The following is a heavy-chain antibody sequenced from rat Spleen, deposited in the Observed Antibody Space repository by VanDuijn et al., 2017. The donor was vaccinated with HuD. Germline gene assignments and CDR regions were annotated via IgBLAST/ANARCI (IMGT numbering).Heavy chain of an antibody. D-gene: IGHD5-1*01. CDR3: TANWDY. CDR2: ISYDGSVT. Sequence: EVQLVESGGGLVQPGRSMKLSCSASGFTFSNYDMAWVRQAPTKGLEWVASISYDGSVTYYRDSVKGRFTISRDNAKSTLYLQMDSLRSEDKATYYCTANWDYWGQGVMVTVSS. J-gene: IGHJ2*01. V-gene: IGHV5-20*01. CDR1: GFTFSNYD.